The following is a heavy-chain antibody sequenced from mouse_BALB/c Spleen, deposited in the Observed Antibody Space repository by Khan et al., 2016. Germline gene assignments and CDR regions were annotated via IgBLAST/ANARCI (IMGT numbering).Heavy chain of an antibody. CDR3: ARSNYGNYEGGYTMDY. J-gene: IGHJ4*01. Sequence: VRLQQSGAELVKPGASVKLSCTASGFNIKDTYMHWVKQRPEQGLEWLGRIDPANGNTKYDPKFQGKATITADTSSNTAYLQLSSLTSEDTAVYYCARSNYGNYEGGYTMDYWGQGTLVTGSS. CDR1: GFNIKDTY. D-gene: IGHD2-1*01. V-gene: IGHV14-3*02. CDR2: IDPANGNT.